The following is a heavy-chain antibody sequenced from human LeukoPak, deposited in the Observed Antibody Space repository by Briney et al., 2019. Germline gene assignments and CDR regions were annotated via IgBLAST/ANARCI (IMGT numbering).Heavy chain of an antibody. CDR3: AKDGGATTGFDY. CDR1: GFTFSSYG. Sequence: PGGSLRLSCAASGFTFSSYGMHWVRQAPGKGLEWVAVISYDGSNKYYADSVKGRFTISRDNSKNTLYLQMNSLRAEDTAVYYCAKDGGATTGFDYWGQGTLVTVSS. J-gene: IGHJ4*02. V-gene: IGHV3-30*18. D-gene: IGHD1-26*01. CDR2: ISYDGSNK.